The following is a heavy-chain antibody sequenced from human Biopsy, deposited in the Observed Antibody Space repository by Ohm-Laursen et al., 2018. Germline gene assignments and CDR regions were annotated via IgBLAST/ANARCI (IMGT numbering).Heavy chain of an antibody. CDR2: ISGTGTT. J-gene: IGHJ4*02. CDR3: ARLGSGDYFPTFFDF. V-gene: IGHV4-61*05. Sequence: SDTLSLTCTVSGGSIGGSGDYWSWIRQPPGKGLEWIGYISGTGTTNYNPSLKSRVTISVDTSKNQFSLKLSSVTAADTAVYYCARLGSGDYFPTFFDFWGQGALVTVSS. D-gene: IGHD5-12*01. CDR1: GGSIGGSGDY.